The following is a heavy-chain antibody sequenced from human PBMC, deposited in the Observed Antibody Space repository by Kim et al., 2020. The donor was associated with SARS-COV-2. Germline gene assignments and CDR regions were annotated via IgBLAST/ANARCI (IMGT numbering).Heavy chain of an antibody. CDR3: ARGVYSYSSRYYYYGMDV. J-gene: IGHJ6*02. D-gene: IGHD5-18*01. CDR2: ISAYNGNT. V-gene: IGHV1-18*01. Sequence: ASVKVSCKASGYTFTSYGISWVRQAPGQGLEWMGWISAYNGNTNYAQKLQDRVTMTTDTSTSTAYMELRSLRSDDTAVYYCARGVYSYSSRYYYYGMDVWGQGTTVTVSS. CDR1: GYTFTSYG.